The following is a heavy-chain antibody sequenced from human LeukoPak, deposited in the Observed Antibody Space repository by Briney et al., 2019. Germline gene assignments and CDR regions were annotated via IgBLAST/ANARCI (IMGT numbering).Heavy chain of an antibody. J-gene: IGHJ4*02. CDR2: IKSKTDGGTT. V-gene: IGHV3-15*01. Sequence: PGGSLRLSCATSAFIFNNAWMSWVRQAPGKGLEWVGRIKSKTDGGTTDYAAPVKGRFTISRDDSKNTLYLQMNSLKTEDTAVYYCTTESSSWYVEWGQGTLVTVSS. CDR3: TTESSSWYVE. D-gene: IGHD6-13*01. CDR1: AFIFNNAW.